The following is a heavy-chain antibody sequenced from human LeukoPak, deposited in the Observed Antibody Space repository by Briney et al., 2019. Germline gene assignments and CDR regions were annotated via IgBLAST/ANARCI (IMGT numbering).Heavy chain of an antibody. J-gene: IGHJ4*02. V-gene: IGHV4-59*01. Sequence: PSETLSLTCTVSGASISNDYWSWIRQPPGKGLEWIGYFYYSGSTNYNPSLRSRVTISVDTSKNQLSLNLRSVTAADTAVYYCASLDYGGYYFDYWGQGTLVTVSS. CDR1: GASISNDY. D-gene: IGHD3-16*01. CDR3: ASLDYGGYYFDY. CDR2: FYYSGST.